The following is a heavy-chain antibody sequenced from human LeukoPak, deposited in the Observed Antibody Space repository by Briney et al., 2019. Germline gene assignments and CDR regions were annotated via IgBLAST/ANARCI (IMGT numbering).Heavy chain of an antibody. V-gene: IGHV3-48*01. Sequence: PGGSLRLSCAASGFTFSSYSMNWVRQAPGKGLEWVSYISSSSSTIYYADSVKGRFSVSRDNAKNSLYLQMNSLRAEETAVIYCSKELTTRTKGNYLGQGTLVTVPS. D-gene: IGHD1-14*01. J-gene: IGHJ4*01. CDR3: SKELTTRTKGNY. CDR1: GFTFSSYS. CDR2: ISSSSSTI.